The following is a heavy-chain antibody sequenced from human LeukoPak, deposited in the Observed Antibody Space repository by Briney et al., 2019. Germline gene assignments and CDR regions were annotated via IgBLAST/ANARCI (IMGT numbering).Heavy chain of an antibody. CDR1: GGSISNTNW. CDR3: ARRVTGRGTYYFDY. Sequence: SGTLSLTCGVSGGSISNTNWWSWVRQPPGQGLEWIGEISLTGLTHYNPSLESRVTVSLDKSKNQFSLKLNSVTAADTAVYYCARRVTGRGTYYFDYWGQGSLVTVSS. CDR2: ISLTGLT. J-gene: IGHJ4*02. D-gene: IGHD3-16*01. V-gene: IGHV4-4*02.